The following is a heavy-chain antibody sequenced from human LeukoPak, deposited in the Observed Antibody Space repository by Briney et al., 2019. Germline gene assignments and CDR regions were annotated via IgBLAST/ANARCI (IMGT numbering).Heavy chain of an antibody. J-gene: IGHJ5*02. CDR3: ARQLKVRGVDH. V-gene: IGHV5-51*01. Sequence: GESLKISCKGSGYSFTNYWIAWVRLMPGKGLEWMGTIYPGDSDTTYSPSFQGQVTISADKSFSTAYLQWTSLKASDTAMYYCARQLKVRGVDHWGQGTLVTVSS. CDR1: GYSFTNYW. D-gene: IGHD3-10*01. CDR2: IYPGDSDT.